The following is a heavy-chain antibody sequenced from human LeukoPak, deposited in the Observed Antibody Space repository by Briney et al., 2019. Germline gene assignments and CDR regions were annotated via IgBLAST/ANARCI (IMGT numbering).Heavy chain of an antibody. Sequence: PSETLSLTCAVYGGSFSGYYWSWIRQPPGKGLEWIGEINHSGSTSYNPSLKSRVTISVDTSKNQSSLKLSSVTAADTAVYYCASRLKDIVVARTGDYWGQGTLVTVSS. CDR1: GGSFSGYY. V-gene: IGHV4-34*01. J-gene: IGHJ4*02. CDR3: ASRLKDIVVARTGDY. D-gene: IGHD2-15*01. CDR2: INHSGST.